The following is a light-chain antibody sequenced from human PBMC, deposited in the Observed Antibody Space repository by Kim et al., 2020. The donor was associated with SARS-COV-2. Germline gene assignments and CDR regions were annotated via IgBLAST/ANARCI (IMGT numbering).Light chain of an antibody. CDR1: QSISNW. V-gene: IGKV1-5*03. J-gene: IGKJ1*01. CDR3: QQYKSLTWT. Sequence: DIQLTQSPSTLSASVGDTVTITCRASQSISNWLAWYRQEPGTAPKLLIYKASNLESGVPSRFSGSGSGTEFTLTITSLHPDDFATYYCQQYKSLTWTFGQGTKVDIK. CDR2: KAS.